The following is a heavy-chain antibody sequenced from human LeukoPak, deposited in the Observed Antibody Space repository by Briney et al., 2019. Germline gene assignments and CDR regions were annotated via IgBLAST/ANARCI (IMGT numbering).Heavy chain of an antibody. D-gene: IGHD2-15*01. CDR1: GYTFTSYG. J-gene: IGHJ4*02. V-gene: IGHV1-2*02. CDR2: INPKSGGT. CDR3: ARDLHCSGGSCYPAFDY. Sequence: ASVKVSCQATGYTFTSYGINEVRQAPGQGLAWMGWINPKSGGTNYAQKFQGRVTMTRDTSISTAYMELSRLRSDDTAVYYCARDLHCSGGSCYPAFDYWGQGTLVTVSS.